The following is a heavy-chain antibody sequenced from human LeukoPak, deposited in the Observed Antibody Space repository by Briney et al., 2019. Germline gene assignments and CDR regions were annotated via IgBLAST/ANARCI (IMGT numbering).Heavy chain of an antibody. D-gene: IGHD3-3*01. CDR3: ARDEIFGAPNSLDY. CDR1: GFTFSSYD. CDR2: IGTAGDT. J-gene: IGHJ4*02. V-gene: IGHV3-13*01. Sequence: GGSLRLSCAASGFTFSSYDMHWVRQTTGKGLEWVSVIGTAGDTYYPGSVKGRFTISRENAKNSLYLQMNSLRAGDTAVYYCARDEIFGAPNSLDYWGQGTLVTVSS.